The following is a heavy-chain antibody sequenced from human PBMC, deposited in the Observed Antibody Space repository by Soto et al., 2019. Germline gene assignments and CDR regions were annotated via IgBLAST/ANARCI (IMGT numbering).Heavy chain of an antibody. CDR2: INPDSGGT. V-gene: IGHV1-2*02. J-gene: IGHJ5*02. D-gene: IGHD3-22*01. CDR3: ARDLYYDRDRPWFDP. CDR1: GHTFAAYH. Sequence: ASVKVSCKASGHTFAAYHIHWVRQAPGQGLEWMGWINPDSGGTNSAQKFRGRVTMTRDTSISTAYMELSRLTSDDTAVYYCARDLYYDRDRPWFDPCGQGPLVTVSS.